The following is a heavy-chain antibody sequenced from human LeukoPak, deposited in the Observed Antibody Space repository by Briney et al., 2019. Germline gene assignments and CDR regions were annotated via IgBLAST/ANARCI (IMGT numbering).Heavy chain of an antibody. V-gene: IGHV5-51*01. D-gene: IGHD4/OR15-4a*01. J-gene: IGHJ4*02. CDR3: ATSNDY. CDR1: GYRVTSYW. Sequence: LGESLKISCKGSGYRVTSYWIGWVRQMPGKGLEWMGIIYPGGSDTRFSPSFQGQVTISADKSITTAYLQWSSLKASDTAMYYCATSNDYWGQGTLVTVSS. CDR2: IYPGGSDT.